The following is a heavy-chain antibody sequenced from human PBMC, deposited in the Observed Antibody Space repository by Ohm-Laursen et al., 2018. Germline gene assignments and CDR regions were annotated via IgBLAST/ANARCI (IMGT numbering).Heavy chain of an antibody. V-gene: IGHV3-21*01. Sequence: SLRLSCAASPLSLSGDSMNWVRQAPGKGLEWISYISETSSHIYDADSVRGRFTVARDIAKNSLYLQLNSLRVEDTAVYYCARDSSRRAREGGMDVWGQGTTVTVSS. CDR1: PLSLSGDS. D-gene: IGHD6-6*01. J-gene: IGHJ6*02. CDR2: ISETSSHI. CDR3: ARDSSRRAREGGMDV.